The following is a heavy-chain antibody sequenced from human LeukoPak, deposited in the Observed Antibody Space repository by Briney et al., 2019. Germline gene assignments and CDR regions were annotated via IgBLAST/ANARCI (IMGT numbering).Heavy chain of an antibody. V-gene: IGHV1-2*02. CDR3: ARLTGHFAFDI. D-gene: IGHD7-27*01. CDR2: INPNNGDT. J-gene: IGHJ3*02. CDR1: GFTFIGYY. Sequence: ASVKVSCKASGFTFIGYYIYWERQAPGQGLEWMGWINPNNGDTHYAQNFQGRVTMTRDTSISTAYVELSRLGSDDTAVYYCARLTGHFAFDIWGQGTMVTVSS.